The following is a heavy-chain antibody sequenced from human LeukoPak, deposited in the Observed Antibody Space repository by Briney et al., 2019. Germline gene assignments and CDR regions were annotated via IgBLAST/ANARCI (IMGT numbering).Heavy chain of an antibody. CDR1: GYTFTSYY. CDR2: INPSGGST. CDR3: ARSATILTGTTHFDY. V-gene: IGHV1-46*01. Sequence: PLASVKVSCKASGYTFTSYYMHWVRQAPGQGLEWMGIINPSGGSTSYAQKFQGRVTMTRDTSTSTVYMELSSLRSEDTAVYYCARSATILTGTTHFDYWGQGTLVTVSS. J-gene: IGHJ4*02. D-gene: IGHD1-14*01.